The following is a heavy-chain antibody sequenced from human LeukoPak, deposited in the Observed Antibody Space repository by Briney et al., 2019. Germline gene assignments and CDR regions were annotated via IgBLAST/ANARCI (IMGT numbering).Heavy chain of an antibody. V-gene: IGHV4-59*01. CDR3: AREVAGEPYYYYYYMDV. J-gene: IGHJ6*03. D-gene: IGHD6-19*01. CDR1: GGSISSYY. Sequence: SETLSLTCTVSGGSISSYYWSWIRQPPGKGLEWIGYIYYSGSTNYNPSLKSRVTISVETSKNQFSLKLSSVTAADTAVYYCAREVAGEPYYYYYYMDVWGKGTTVTISS. CDR2: IYYSGST.